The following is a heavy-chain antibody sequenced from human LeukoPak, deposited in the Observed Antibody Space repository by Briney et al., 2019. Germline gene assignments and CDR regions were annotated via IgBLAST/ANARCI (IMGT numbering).Heavy chain of an antibody. Sequence: GGSLRLSCAASGFIFDTYGMLWVRQAPGKGLEWVAVIAYDGSNKVYADSVKGRFTISRDNSKNTLYLQMNSLRAEDTAVYYCARGPHYYGSGSYPPDYWGQGTLVTVSS. CDR1: GFIFDTYG. J-gene: IGHJ4*02. CDR2: IAYDGSNK. CDR3: ARGPHYYGSGSYPPDY. V-gene: IGHV3-30*03. D-gene: IGHD3-10*01.